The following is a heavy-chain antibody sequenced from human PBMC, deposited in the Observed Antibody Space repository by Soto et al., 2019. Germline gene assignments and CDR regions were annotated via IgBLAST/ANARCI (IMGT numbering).Heavy chain of an antibody. V-gene: IGHV3-73*02. CDR1: GLAFIGFV. Sequence: EVQLVESGGGLVQPGGPLKLSFAASGLAFIGFVLHWARQPPGKGLGGVGGTRSHTTNNATEYAASVKGRFIISRDDSSSTAYLQMNSLQIEDTAVYYCTRPDYGGNSGTGDYWGQGTLVTVSS. D-gene: IGHD4-17*01. CDR3: TRPDYGGNSGTGDY. J-gene: IGHJ4*02. CDR2: TRSHTTNNAT.